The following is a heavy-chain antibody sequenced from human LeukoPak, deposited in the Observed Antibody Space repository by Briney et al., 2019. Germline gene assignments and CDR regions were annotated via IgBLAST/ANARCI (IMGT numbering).Heavy chain of an antibody. J-gene: IGHJ3*02. Sequence: ASVKVSCKASGYTFTTYYMHWVRQAPGQGLEWMGIINPSGGSTSYAQKFQGRVTMTRDMSTSTVYMGLSSLRSEDTAVYYCAREAVLTRAFDIWGQGTMVTVSS. D-gene: IGHD3-10*01. CDR3: AREAVLTRAFDI. CDR1: GYTFTTYY. CDR2: INPSGGST. V-gene: IGHV1-46*01.